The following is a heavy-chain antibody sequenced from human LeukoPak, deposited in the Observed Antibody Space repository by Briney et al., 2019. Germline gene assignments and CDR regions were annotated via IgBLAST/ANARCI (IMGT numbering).Heavy chain of an antibody. CDR1: VGTLSSYA. J-gene: IGHJ4*02. V-gene: IGHV1-69*05. Sequence: SVKDSRKASVGTLSSYAISWVRQAPGQGLEWMGGIIPIFGTANYAQKFQGRVTMTRDTSTNTVYIDLSSLTSEDTGVYFRAREGTSRLTPASAGKDFDYWGEGALVTVSS. CDR3: AREGTSRLTPASAGKDFDY. D-gene: IGHD6-13*01. CDR2: IIPIFGTA.